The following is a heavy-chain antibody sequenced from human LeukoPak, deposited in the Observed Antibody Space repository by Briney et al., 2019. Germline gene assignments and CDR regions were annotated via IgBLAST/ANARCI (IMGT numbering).Heavy chain of an antibody. CDR3: ARDYGGSSPFDY. Sequence: GGSLRLSCAASGFSFSPYSMNWVRQAPGKGLEWVSYINSVNTIYYADSVKGRFTISRDNAKNSVYLQMKSLRAEDTAVYYCARDYGGSSPFDYWGQGTLVTVSS. D-gene: IGHD4-23*01. J-gene: IGHJ4*02. V-gene: IGHV3-48*01. CDR1: GFSFSPYS. CDR2: INSVNTI.